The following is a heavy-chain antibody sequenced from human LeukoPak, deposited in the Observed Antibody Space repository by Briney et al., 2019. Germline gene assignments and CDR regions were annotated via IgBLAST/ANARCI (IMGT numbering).Heavy chain of an antibody. CDR2: IRYDGSNK. Sequence: GGSLRLSCAASGFTFSSYGMHWVRQAPGKGLEWVAFIRYDGSNKYYADSVKGRFTISRDNSKNTLYLQMNSLRAEDTAVYYCAREKDHYDILTGYHNWFDPWGQGTLVTVSS. CDR3: AREKDHYDILTGYHNWFDP. V-gene: IGHV3-30*02. J-gene: IGHJ5*02. CDR1: GFTFSSYG. D-gene: IGHD3-9*01.